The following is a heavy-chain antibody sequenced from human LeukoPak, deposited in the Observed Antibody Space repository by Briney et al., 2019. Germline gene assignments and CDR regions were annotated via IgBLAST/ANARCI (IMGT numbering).Heavy chain of an antibody. Sequence: GGSLRLSCAASGFTFATYGMHWVRQVPGKGLEWVAFTRYDGSNKYYVDSVKGRFTISRDNSKNTLHLQMNSLRAEDTALYYCAKTSCSTTSCPGDYWGQGTLVTVSS. CDR3: AKTSCSTTSCPGDY. D-gene: IGHD2-2*01. V-gene: IGHV3-30*02. J-gene: IGHJ4*02. CDR1: GFTFATYG. CDR2: TRYDGSNK.